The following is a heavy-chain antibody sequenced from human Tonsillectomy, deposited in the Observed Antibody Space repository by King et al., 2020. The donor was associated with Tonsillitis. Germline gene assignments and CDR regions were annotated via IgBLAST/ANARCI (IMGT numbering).Heavy chain of an antibody. V-gene: IGHV3-23*04. CDR3: AKEGGFVVVSNWFDP. D-gene: IGHD2-2*01. Sequence: VQLVESGGGLVQPGGSLRLSCAASGFTFSSYAMSWFRQAPGKGLEWFSAISGSGGSPYSADSVKGRFTISRDNSKNTLYLQMNSLRAEDTAVYYCAKEGGFVVVSNWFDPWGQGTLVTVSS. CDR2: ISGSGGSP. J-gene: IGHJ5*02. CDR1: GFTFSSYA.